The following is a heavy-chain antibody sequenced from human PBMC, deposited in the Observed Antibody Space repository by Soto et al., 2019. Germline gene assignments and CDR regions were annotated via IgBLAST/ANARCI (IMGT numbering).Heavy chain of an antibody. Sequence: SSETLSLTCTVSGGSISSSSYYWGWIRQPPGKGLEWIGSIYYSGSTYYNPSLKSRVTISVDTSKNQFSLKLSSVTAADTAVYYCASLYYYGSGSYSPYYYYYYMDVWGKGTMVTVSS. CDR1: GGSISSSSYY. CDR3: ASLYYYGSGSYSPYYYYYYMDV. CDR2: IYYSGST. V-gene: IGHV4-39*01. D-gene: IGHD3-10*01. J-gene: IGHJ6*03.